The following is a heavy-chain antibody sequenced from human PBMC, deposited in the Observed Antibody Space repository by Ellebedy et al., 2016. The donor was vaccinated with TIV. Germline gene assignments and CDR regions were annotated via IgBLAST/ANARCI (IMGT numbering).Heavy chain of an antibody. Sequence: GESLKISXAASGFTFSSYSMNWVRQAPGKGLEWVSSISSSSSYIYYADSVKGRFTISRDNAKNSLYLQMNSLRAEDTAVYYCARAIGYQLLSYYYYYMDVWGKGTTVTVSS. J-gene: IGHJ6*03. CDR1: GFTFSSYS. V-gene: IGHV3-21*01. CDR3: ARAIGYQLLSYYYYYMDV. D-gene: IGHD2-2*01. CDR2: ISSSSSYI.